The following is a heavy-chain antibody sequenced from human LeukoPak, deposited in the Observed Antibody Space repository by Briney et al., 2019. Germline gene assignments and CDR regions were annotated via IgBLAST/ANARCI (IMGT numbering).Heavy chain of an antibody. CDR3: ARTVNVVTRITSRVTPTTTHNWFAA. CDR1: GFIVNSYA. Sequence: GGSLRLSCAASGFIVNSYAMSWVRQAPGKGLEWVATISGTSAITDYADTVEGRFTISRDNSRNTVDVQMFGVAVEDTAVHFCARTVNVVTRITSRVTPTTTHNWFAAWGLGTLVAVSS. J-gene: IGHJ5*02. D-gene: IGHD3-16*01. CDR2: ISGTSAIT. V-gene: IGHV3-23*01.